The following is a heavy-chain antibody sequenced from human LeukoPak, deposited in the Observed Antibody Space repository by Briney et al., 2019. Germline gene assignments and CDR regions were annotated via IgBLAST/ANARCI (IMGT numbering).Heavy chain of an antibody. CDR1: GFTLSSYA. CDR2: ISGSADNT. D-gene: IGHD6-13*01. Sequence: GGSLRLSCTASGFTLSSYAMSWVRQAPGEGLEWVSTISGSADNTNYAEAVKGRFTISRDNSKNTMYLQMNSLRAEDTAVYYCATIAAAGSDAFDIWGQGTMVTVSS. CDR3: ATIAAAGSDAFDI. J-gene: IGHJ3*02. V-gene: IGHV3-23*01.